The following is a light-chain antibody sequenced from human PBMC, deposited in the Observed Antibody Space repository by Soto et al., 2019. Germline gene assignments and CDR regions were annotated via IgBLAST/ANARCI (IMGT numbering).Light chain of an antibody. J-gene: IGLJ1*01. Sequence: QSVLTQPASASGTPGQNVSISCSGSGSNIRSNHVYWYQQHPGKAPKPMIYEVTQRPSGVPDRFSGSKSGNTASLTVSGLQAEDEADYYCCSYAGNNNVFGTGTKVTVL. CDR2: EVT. CDR3: CSYAGNNNV. CDR1: GSNIRSNH. V-gene: IGLV2-8*01.